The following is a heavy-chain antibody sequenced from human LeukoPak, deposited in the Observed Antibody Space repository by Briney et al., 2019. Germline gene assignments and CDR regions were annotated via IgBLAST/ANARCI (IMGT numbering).Heavy chain of an antibody. CDR2: IYSGGST. J-gene: IGHJ6*02. D-gene: IGHD3-3*01. V-gene: IGHV3-53*04. CDR3: ARGGEIFGVIYGMDV. CDR1: GFTVSSNY. Sequence: GGSLRLSCAASGFTVSSNYMSWVRQAPGKGPEWVSVIYSGGSTYYADSVKGRFTISRHNSKNTLYLQMNSLRAEDTAVYYCARGGEIFGVIYGMDVWGQGTTVTVSS.